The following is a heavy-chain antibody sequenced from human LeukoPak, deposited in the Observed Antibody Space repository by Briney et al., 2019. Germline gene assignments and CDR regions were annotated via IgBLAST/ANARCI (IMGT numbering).Heavy chain of an antibody. CDR2: IIPIFGTA. J-gene: IGHJ5*02. Sequence: SVKVPCKASGGTFSIYAISWVRQPPGQGLEWMGGIIPIFGTANYAQKFQGRVTITADESTSTAYMELSSLRSEDTAVYYCARTPRYCSSTSCIRGRWSWFDPWGQGTLVTVSS. CDR3: ARTPRYCSSTSCIRGRWSWFDP. V-gene: IGHV1-69*01. CDR1: GGTFSIYA. D-gene: IGHD2-2*01.